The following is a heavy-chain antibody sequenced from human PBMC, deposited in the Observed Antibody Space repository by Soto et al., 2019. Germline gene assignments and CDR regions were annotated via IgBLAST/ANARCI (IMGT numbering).Heavy chain of an antibody. D-gene: IGHD3-22*01. CDR2: IIPIFGTA. V-gene: IGHV1-69*12. Sequence: QVQLVQSGAEVKKPGSSVKVSCKASGGTFSSYAISWVRQAPGQGLEWMGGIIPIFGTANYAQKFQGRVTITADESTSTAYTELSSLRSEDTAVYYCARVGYYYDSSGYPLDYWGQGTLVTVSS. CDR1: GGTFSSYA. J-gene: IGHJ4*02. CDR3: ARVGYYYDSSGYPLDY.